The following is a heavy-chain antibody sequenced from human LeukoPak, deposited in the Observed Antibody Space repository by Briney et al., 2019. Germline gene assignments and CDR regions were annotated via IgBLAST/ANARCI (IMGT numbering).Heavy chain of an antibody. D-gene: IGHD3-22*01. J-gene: IGHJ4*02. CDR1: GFTFSSYA. V-gene: IGHV3-23*01. CDR2: ISGSGGST. Sequence: PGASLRLSCAASGFTFSSYAMSWVRQAPGKGLEWVSAISGSGGSTYYADSVKGRFTISRDDSKNPLYLQMNSLRAEDTAVYYCAKEKYYDSSGYYYVYWGQGTLVTVSS. CDR3: AKEKYYDSSGYYYVY.